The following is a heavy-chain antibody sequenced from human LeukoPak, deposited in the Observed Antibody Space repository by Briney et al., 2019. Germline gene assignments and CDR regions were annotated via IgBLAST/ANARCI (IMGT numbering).Heavy chain of an antibody. CDR1: GFTFSSYG. CDR3: AKDDKRYCSGGSCSKFDY. V-gene: IGHV3-30*02. D-gene: IGHD2-15*01. J-gene: IGHJ4*02. Sequence: GGSLRLSCAASGFTFSSYGMHWVRQAPGKGLEWVAFIRYDGSNKYYADSVKGRFTISRDNSKNTLYLQMNSLRAEDTAVYYCAKDDKRYCSGGSCSKFDYWGQGTLVTVSS. CDR2: IRYDGSNK.